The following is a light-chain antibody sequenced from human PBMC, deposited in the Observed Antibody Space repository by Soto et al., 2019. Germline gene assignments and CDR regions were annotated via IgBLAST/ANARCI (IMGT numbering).Light chain of an antibody. V-gene: IGKV1-9*01. CDR3: QRVKTYTLT. Sequence: DIQLTQSPSFLSASVGDRVTITCRARQDISSHLAWYQQKPWKAPKLLIYAASTLQSGVPSGFGGSGSGTEFTLTITSLQPEDFATYSCQRVKTYTLTFGGGTKVEIK. CDR1: QDISSH. J-gene: IGKJ4*01. CDR2: AAS.